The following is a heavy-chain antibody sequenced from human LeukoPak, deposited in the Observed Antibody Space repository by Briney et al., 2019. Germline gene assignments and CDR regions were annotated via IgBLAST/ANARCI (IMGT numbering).Heavy chain of an antibody. D-gene: IGHD3-10*01. CDR2: NYSGGST. J-gene: IGHJ4*02. Sequence: GGSLRLSCAASGFTVSNNYMSWGRQAPGKGLEWVSVNYSGGSTYYADSAKGQYTISRDNSKNTLYLQMNSLRAEDTAVYYCASHYGSGSGLDYWGQGTLVTGSS. CDR1: GFTVSNNY. V-gene: IGHV3-53*01. CDR3: ASHYGSGSGLDY.